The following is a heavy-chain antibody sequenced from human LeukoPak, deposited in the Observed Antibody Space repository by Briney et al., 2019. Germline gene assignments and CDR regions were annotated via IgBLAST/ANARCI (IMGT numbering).Heavy chain of an antibody. Sequence: GGSLRLSCAASGFTFSSYGMHWVRQAPGKGLEWVAVISYDGSNKYYADSVKGRFTISRDNSKNTLYLQMNSLRAEDTAVYYCAKWADGGNSDYWGQGTLVTVSS. CDR1: GFTFSSYG. D-gene: IGHD4-23*01. J-gene: IGHJ4*02. CDR3: AKWADGGNSDY. V-gene: IGHV3-30*18. CDR2: ISYDGSNK.